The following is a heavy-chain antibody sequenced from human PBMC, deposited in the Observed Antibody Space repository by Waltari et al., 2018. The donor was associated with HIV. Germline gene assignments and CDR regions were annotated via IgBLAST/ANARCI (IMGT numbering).Heavy chain of an antibody. CDR3: ARLDSPLDHDYGDPYAFDY. Sequence: QVQLQESGPGLVKPSETLSLTCTVSGGSISSYYWSWTRQPPGKGLEWIGYIYYSGSTNYNPSLKSRVTISVDTAKNQFSLKLSSVTAADTAVYYCARLDSPLDHDYGDPYAFDYWGQGTLVTVSS. V-gene: IGHV4-59*01. D-gene: IGHD4-17*01. CDR1: GGSISSYY. J-gene: IGHJ4*02. CDR2: IYYSGST.